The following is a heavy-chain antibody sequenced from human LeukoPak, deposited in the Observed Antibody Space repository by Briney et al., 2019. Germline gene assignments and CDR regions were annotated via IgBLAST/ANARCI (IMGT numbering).Heavy chain of an antibody. J-gene: IGHJ4*02. Sequence: GGSLRLSCAASGFTFRTSAMNWVRQAPGKGLEWVAFIRFDGTVAEYGDSVKGRFTISRDNSKNTLYLQMNSLRAADTAVYYCARDKGTSCLSSFDYWGQGTLVTVSS. D-gene: IGHD6-6*01. CDR2: IRFDGTVA. V-gene: IGHV3-30*02. CDR1: GFTFRTSA. CDR3: ARDKGTSCLSSFDY.